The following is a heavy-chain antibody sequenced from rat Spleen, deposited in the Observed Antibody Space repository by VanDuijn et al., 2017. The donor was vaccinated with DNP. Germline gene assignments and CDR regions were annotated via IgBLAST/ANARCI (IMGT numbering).Heavy chain of an antibody. CDR1: GFTFSDYN. CDR3: TRDLHFGYNYAFDY. V-gene: IGHV5-7*01. CDR2: ISYDGSSV. Sequence: EVQLMESGGGLVQPGRSLKLSCAASGFTFSDYNMAWVRQAPRKGLEWVATISYDGSSVFYRDSVKGRFIISRDNVKATLYLQMASLTSEDTATYYCTRDLHFGYNYAFDYWGQGVLVSVSS. J-gene: IGHJ2*01. D-gene: IGHD1-4*01.